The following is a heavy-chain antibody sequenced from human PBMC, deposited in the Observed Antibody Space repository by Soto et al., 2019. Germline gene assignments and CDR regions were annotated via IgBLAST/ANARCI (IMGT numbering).Heavy chain of an antibody. D-gene: IGHD6-13*01. CDR1: GYTFTSYA. CDR2: INTNTANP. J-gene: IGHJ4*02. Sequence: QVQLVQSGSELKKPGASVKVSCKASGYTFTSYAMNWVRQAPGQGLEWMGWINTNTANPTYAQGFTGRFVYSLDTSVSTAYLRFCSLKAEDTAVYSGARLLGLIAAAGTESYWGRGTLVTVSS. V-gene: IGHV7-4-1*01. CDR3: ARLLGLIAAAGTESY.